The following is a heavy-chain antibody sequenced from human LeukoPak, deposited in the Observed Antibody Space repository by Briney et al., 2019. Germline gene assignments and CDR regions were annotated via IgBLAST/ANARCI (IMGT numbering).Heavy chain of an antibody. D-gene: IGHD4-11*01. CDR1: GGSISSSSYY. CDR3: ARDPLYSNLDY. CDR2: IYYSGST. Sequence: PSETLSLTCTVSGGSISSSSYYWGWIRQPPGKGLEWIGSIYYSGSTYYNPSLKSRVTISVDRSKNQFSLKLSSVTAADAAVYYCARDPLYSNLDYWGQGTLVTVSS. V-gene: IGHV4-39*07. J-gene: IGHJ4*02.